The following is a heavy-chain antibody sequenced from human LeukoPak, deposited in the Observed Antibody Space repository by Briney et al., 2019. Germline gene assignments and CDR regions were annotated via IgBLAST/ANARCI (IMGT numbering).Heavy chain of an antibody. CDR3: ACRSTMVRGVMGYFDY. CDR2: ISSSSSYI. Sequence: GGSLRLSCAASGFTFSSYSMNWVRQAPGKGLEWVSSISSSSSYIYYADSVKGRFTISRDNAKNSLYLQMNSLRAEDTAVYYCACRSTMVRGVMGYFDYWGQGTLVTVSS. J-gene: IGHJ4*02. D-gene: IGHD3-10*01. V-gene: IGHV3-21*01. CDR1: GFTFSSYS.